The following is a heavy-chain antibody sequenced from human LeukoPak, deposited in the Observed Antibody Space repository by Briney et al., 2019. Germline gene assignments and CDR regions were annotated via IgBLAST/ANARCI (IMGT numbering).Heavy chain of an antibody. CDR3: AKSGQNYYGSV. V-gene: IGHV3-30*18. Sequence: PWGSLRLSCAASGFNFSSYGMHWVRQAPGKGLEGVAVISYDGTYKYYADSVKGRFTTSRDNSKNTLYLQMNSLRAEDTAVYYCAKSGQNYYGSVWGQGTQVTVSS. J-gene: IGHJ4*02. CDR2: ISYDGTYK. CDR1: GFNFSSYG. D-gene: IGHD3-10*01.